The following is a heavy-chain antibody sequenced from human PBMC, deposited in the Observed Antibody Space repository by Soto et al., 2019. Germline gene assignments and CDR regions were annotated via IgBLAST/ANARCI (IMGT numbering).Heavy chain of an antibody. CDR3: ARASSHYFDWLYAFDP. CDR2: IYYSGST. Sequence: PSETLSLTCTVSGGSVSSGSYYWSWIRQPPGKGLEWIGYIYYSGSTKYNPSLESRVTISVDTSKNQFSLKLSSVTAADTAVYYCARASSHYFDWLYAFDPWGQGTLVTVSS. D-gene: IGHD3-9*01. V-gene: IGHV4-61*01. J-gene: IGHJ5*02. CDR1: GGSVSSGSYY.